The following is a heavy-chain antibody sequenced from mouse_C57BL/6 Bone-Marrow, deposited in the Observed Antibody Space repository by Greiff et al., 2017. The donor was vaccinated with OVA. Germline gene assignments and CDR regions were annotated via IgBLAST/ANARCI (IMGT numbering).Heavy chain of an antibody. D-gene: IGHD1-1*01. Sequence: QVQLQQPGAELVRPGTSVKLSCKASGYTFTSYWMHWVQQRPGHGLEWIGVIDPSDSYTNYNQKFKGKATLTVDTSSSTAYMQLSSLTSEDSAVYYCARGLYYYGSTYYFDYWGQGTTLTVSS. CDR3: ARGLYYYGSTYYFDY. J-gene: IGHJ2*01. CDR2: IDPSDSYT. V-gene: IGHV1-59*01. CDR1: GYTFTSYW.